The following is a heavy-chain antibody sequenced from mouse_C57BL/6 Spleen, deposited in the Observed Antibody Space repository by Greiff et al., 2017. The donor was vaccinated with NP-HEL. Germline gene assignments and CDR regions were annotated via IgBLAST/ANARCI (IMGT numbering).Heavy chain of an antibody. J-gene: IGHJ2*01. D-gene: IGHD1-1*01. CDR1: GFTFSNYW. CDR3: TGPHYYGSPFDY. V-gene: IGHV6-3*01. Sequence: EVKVEESGGGLVQPGGSMKLSCVASGFTFSNYWMNWVRQSPEKGLEWVAQIRLKSDNYATDYAESVKGRFTISRDDSKSSVYLQMNNLRAEDTGIYYCTGPHYYGSPFDYWGQGTTLTVSS. CDR2: IRLKSDNYAT.